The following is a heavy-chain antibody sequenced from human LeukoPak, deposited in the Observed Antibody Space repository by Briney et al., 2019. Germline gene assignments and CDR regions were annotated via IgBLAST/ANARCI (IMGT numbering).Heavy chain of an antibody. CDR1: GGSISSYY. V-gene: IGHV4-59*01. CDR3: AGDSSSWSHYYYMDV. CDR2: IYYSGST. D-gene: IGHD6-13*01. Sequence: PSETLSLTCTVSGGSISSYYWSWIRQPPGKGLEWIGYIYYSGSTNYNPSLKSRVTISVDTSKNQFSLKLSSVTAADTAVYYCAGDSSSWSHYYYMDVWGKGTTVTISS. J-gene: IGHJ6*03.